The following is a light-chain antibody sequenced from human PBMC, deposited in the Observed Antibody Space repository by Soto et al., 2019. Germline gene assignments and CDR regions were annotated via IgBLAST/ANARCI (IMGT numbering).Light chain of an antibody. CDR1: SSEVGGNNY. CDR2: EVS. V-gene: IGLV2-14*01. J-gene: IGLJ3*02. Sequence: QSALTQPASVSGSPGQSITISCTGTSSEVGGNNYVSWYQQHPGKAPKLMIYEVSNRPSGVSNPFSGSMSGSTASQTVSGHQAEDWAHYYCRSYTSGSTLVFGGGTTRTVL. CDR3: RSYTSGSTLV.